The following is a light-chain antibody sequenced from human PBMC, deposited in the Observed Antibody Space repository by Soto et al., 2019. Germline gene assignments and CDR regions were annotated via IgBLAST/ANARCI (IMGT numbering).Light chain of an antibody. Sequence: EIVMTQSPATLSVSPGERATLSCRASQSISSNLAWYQQKPGQPPRLLIYDTSTRATGLPARFSGSGSGTEFTLTINSLQSEDFAVYYCQQCNDWPLSFGQGTKVEIK. CDR3: QQCNDWPLS. CDR2: DTS. J-gene: IGKJ2*01. CDR1: QSISSN. V-gene: IGKV3-15*01.